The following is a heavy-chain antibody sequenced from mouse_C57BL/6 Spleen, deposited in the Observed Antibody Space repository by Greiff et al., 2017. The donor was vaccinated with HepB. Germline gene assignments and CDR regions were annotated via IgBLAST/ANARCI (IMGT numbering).Heavy chain of an antibody. CDR2: IRSKSSNDAT. Sequence: DVMLVESGGGLVQPKGSLKLSCAASGFTFNTYAMHWVRQAPGKGLEWVARIRSKSSNDATYYADSGKDRITISRDDSQSMLYLQMNNLKTEDTAMYYCVREEDWYFDVWGTVTTVTVSS. CDR1: GFTFNTYA. CDR3: VREEDWYFDV. V-gene: IGHV10-3*01. J-gene: IGHJ1*03.